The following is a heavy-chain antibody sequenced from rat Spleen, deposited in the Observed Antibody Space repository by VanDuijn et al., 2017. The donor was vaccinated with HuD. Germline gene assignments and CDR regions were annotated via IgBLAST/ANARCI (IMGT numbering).Heavy chain of an antibody. J-gene: IGHJ2*01. D-gene: IGHD4-6*01. Sequence: EVQLVESGGGLVQPGRSLKLSCAASGFTFSNYYMAWVRQAPTKGLEWVATISYDGLNTYYRESVKGRFTVSRDNAKITLYLQMDSLRSEDTATYYCVRHWGYWGQGVMVTVSS. CDR1: GFTFSNYY. CDR2: ISYDGLNT. V-gene: IGHV5-29*01. CDR3: VRHWGY.